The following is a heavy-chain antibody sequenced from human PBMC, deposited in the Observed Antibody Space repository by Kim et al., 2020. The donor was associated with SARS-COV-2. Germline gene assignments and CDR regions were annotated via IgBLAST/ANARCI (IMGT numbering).Heavy chain of an antibody. CDR3: AREKLYCGGDCYDY. J-gene: IGHJ4*02. CDR1: EFTLSSYE. D-gene: IGHD2-21*01. CDR2: ISSSGSSR. V-gene: IGHV3-48*03. Sequence: GGSLRLSCAASEFTLSSYEMNWVRQAPGKGLEWVSYISSSGSSRYYADSVKGRFTISRDNAKNSLYLQMNSLRPDDTAVYYCAREKLYCGGDCYDYWGQGTLVTVSS.